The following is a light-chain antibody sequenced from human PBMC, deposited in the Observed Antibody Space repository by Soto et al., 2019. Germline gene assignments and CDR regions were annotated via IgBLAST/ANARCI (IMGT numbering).Light chain of an antibody. Sequence: DVVITQSPLSLPVTLGQPASISCSSNQSLVHSDGIAYFSWFQQRPGRSPGRLIYKVSNRDSGVPARFSGSGSGTDFALKISRVEAEDVGVYYCMQGTHWPITFGQGTRLEIK. V-gene: IGKV2-30*02. CDR1: QSLVHSDGIAY. CDR3: MQGTHWPIT. CDR2: KVS. J-gene: IGKJ5*01.